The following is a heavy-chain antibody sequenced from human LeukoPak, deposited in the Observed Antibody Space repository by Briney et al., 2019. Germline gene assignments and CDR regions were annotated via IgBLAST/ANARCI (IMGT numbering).Heavy chain of an antibody. CDR2: ISTSSSYI. J-gene: IGHJ6*03. Sequence: GGSLRLSCAASGFTFSSYSMNWVRQAPGKGLEWVSSISTSSSYICYADSVKGRFTISRDNAKNSLYLQMNSLRAEDTAVYYCARGGSSYYYYYMDVWGKGTTVTISS. D-gene: IGHD1-26*01. CDR1: GFTFSSYS. V-gene: IGHV3-21*01. CDR3: ARGGSSYYYYYMDV.